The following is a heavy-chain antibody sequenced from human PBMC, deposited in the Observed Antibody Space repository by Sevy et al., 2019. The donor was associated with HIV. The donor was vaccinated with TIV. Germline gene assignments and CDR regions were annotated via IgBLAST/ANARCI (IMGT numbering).Heavy chain of an antibody. CDR1: GFTFSDYY. CDR3: ARDGRTTMVQGVIFNYGMDV. V-gene: IGHV3-11*06. J-gene: IGHJ6*02. Sequence: GGSLRLSCAASGFTFSDYYMSWIRQAPGKGLEWVSYISSSSSYTNYADSVKGRFTISRDNAKNSLYLQMNSLRAEDTAVYYCARDGRTTMVQGVIFNYGMDVWGQGTTVTVSS. D-gene: IGHD3-10*01. CDR2: ISSSSSYT.